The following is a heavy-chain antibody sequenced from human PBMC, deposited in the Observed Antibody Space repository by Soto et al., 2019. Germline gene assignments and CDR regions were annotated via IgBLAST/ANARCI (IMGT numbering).Heavy chain of an antibody. D-gene: IGHD6-19*01. CDR2: IYYSGST. V-gene: IGHV4-59*01. Sequence: SETLSLTCTTSGGSISSYYWSWIRQPPGKGLEWIGYIYYSGSTNYNPSLKSRVTISVDTSKNQFSLKLSSVTAADTAVYYCARVRASSGWDDAFDIWGQGTMVTVSS. CDR1: GGSISSYY. CDR3: ARVRASSGWDDAFDI. J-gene: IGHJ3*02.